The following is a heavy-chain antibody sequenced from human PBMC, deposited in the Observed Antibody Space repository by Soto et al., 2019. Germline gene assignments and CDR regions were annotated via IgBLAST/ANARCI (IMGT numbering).Heavy chain of an antibody. CDR1: GYTFTSYY. CDR3: ASWSGGTYYDFWSGYYRYYYYMDV. V-gene: IGHV1-46*03. J-gene: IGHJ6*03. D-gene: IGHD3-3*01. Sequence: ASVKVSCKASGYTFTSYYIHWVRQAPEQGLEWMGIINPSGGSTSYAQKFQGRVTMTRDTSTSTVYMELSSLRSEDTAVYYCASWSGGTYYDFWSGYYRYYYYMDVWGKGTTVTVSS. CDR2: INPSGGST.